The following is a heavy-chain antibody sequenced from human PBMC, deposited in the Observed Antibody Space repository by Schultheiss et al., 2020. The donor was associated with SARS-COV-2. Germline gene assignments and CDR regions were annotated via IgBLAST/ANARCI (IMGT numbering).Heavy chain of an antibody. V-gene: IGHV3-20*04. J-gene: IGHJ4*02. CDR1: GFTFDDYG. D-gene: IGHD1-26*01. CDR3: ARNVGATRIMDY. Sequence: GESLKISCAASGFTFDDYGMSWVRQAPGKGLEWVSGINWNGGSTGYADSVKGRFTISRDNAKNSLYLQMNSLRAEDTALYYCARNVGATRIMDYWGQGTLVTVSS. CDR2: INWNGGST.